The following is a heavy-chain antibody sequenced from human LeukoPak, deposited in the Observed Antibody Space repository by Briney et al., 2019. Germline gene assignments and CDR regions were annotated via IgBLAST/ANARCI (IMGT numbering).Heavy chain of an antibody. J-gene: IGHJ4*02. V-gene: IGHV3-48*01. CDR2: ISSSSSTI. CDR1: GFTFSSYG. CDR3: AKSLVKDSSGYYYPNVFDY. D-gene: IGHD3-22*01. Sequence: PGGSLRLSCAASGFTFSSYGMNWVRQAPGKGLEWVSYISSSSSTIYYADSVKGRFTISRDNSKNTLYLQMNSLRAEDTAVYYCAKSLVKDSSGYYYPNVFDYWGQGTLVTVSS.